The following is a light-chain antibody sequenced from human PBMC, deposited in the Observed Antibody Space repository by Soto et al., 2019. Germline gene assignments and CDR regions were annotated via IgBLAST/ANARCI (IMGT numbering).Light chain of an antibody. J-gene: IGLJ2*01. CDR1: SSDVGGHNY. V-gene: IGLV2-14*01. CDR3: SSYTRSSTEV. Sequence: QSALTQPASVSGSPGQSITISCTGTSSDVGGHNYVSWYQQHPGKAPKLMIYDVSNRPSGVSIRFSGSKSGNTASLTISGLQAEDEADYYCSSYTRSSTEVFGGGTQLTVL. CDR2: DVS.